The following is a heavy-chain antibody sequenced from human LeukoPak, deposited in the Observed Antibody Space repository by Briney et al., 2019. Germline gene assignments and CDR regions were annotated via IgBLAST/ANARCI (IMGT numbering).Heavy chain of an antibody. D-gene: IGHD3-10*01. CDR1: GYTFHTYA. CDR2: ISTYNGNT. Sequence: ASVKVSCKASGYTFHTYAISWVRQAPGQGFEWMGWISTYNGNTNYVEKFQGRVTMATDTTTNTAYMELRGLRSDDTAVYYCARDRQLQWFGEFNIDFDYWGQGTLLTVSS. CDR3: ARDRQLQWFGEFNIDFDY. V-gene: IGHV1-18*01. J-gene: IGHJ4*02.